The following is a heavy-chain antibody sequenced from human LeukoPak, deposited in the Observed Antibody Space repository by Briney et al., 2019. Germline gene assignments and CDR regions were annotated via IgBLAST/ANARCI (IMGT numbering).Heavy chain of an antibody. CDR3: ARGNGWYFGRTRSAENWFDP. V-gene: IGHV3-33*01. CDR2: IWFDGIRK. D-gene: IGHD6-19*01. Sequence: QPGRSLRLSCAASGFTFSNYGMHWVRQVPGKGLEWVAAIWFDGIRKYYADSVKGRLTISRDNSKNTLYLQMNSLRAEDTAVYYCARGNGWYFGRTRSAENWFDPWGQGTLVTVSS. J-gene: IGHJ5*02. CDR1: GFTFSNYG.